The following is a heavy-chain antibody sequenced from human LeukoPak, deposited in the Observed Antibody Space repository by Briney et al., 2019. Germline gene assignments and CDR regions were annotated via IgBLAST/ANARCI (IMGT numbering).Heavy chain of an antibody. V-gene: IGHV3-21*01. CDR1: GFTFSSYS. J-gene: IGHJ4*02. CDR3: ARGVDIVVVVAATLDY. CDR2: ISSSSSYI. D-gene: IGHD2-15*01. Sequence: GSLRLSCAASGFTFSSYSMNWVRQAPGKGLEWVSSISSSSSYIYYADSVKGRFTISRDNAKNSLYLQMNSLRAEDTAVYYCARGVDIVVVVAATLDYWGQGTLVTVSS.